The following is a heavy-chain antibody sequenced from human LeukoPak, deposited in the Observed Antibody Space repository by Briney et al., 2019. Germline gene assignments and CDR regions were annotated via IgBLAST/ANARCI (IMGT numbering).Heavy chain of an antibody. V-gene: IGHV3-23*01. Sequence: GGSLRLSCAASGFTFSSYSMTWVRQAPGKGLEWVSSIDANGAGTFYADSVKGRFSISRDNAKNTLGLQMHSLTAEDTAVYYCAKDQSYYNWFDPWGQGTLVTVSS. CDR3: AKDQSYYNWFDP. CDR1: GFTFSSYS. J-gene: IGHJ5*02. D-gene: IGHD3-10*01. CDR2: IDANGAGT.